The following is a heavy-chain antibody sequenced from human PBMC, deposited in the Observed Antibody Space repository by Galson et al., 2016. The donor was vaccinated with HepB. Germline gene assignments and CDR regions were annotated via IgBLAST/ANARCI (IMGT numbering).Heavy chain of an antibody. CDR1: GFTFDDYT. V-gene: IGHV3-43*01. D-gene: IGHD3-22*01. J-gene: IGHJ4*02. CDR3: AKALMYDYDSSGWALDQ. CDR2: IGWDGNRR. Sequence: SLRLSCAASGFTFDDYTMHWVRQAPGKGLEWVSLIGWDGNRRDYADSAKGRFVISRDNRENYLYLEVNSLRTEDTALYYCAKALMYDYDSSGWALDQWGGGTLVSVSS.